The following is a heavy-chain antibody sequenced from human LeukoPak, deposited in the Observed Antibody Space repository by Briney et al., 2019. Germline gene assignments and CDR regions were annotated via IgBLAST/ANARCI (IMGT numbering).Heavy chain of an antibody. CDR2: ISGSGGST. Sequence: GGSLRLSCAASGFTFSSYAMSWVRQAPGKGLEWVSAISGSGGSTYYADSVKGRFTISRDNSKNTLYLQMNSLRAEDTAVYNCAKDSTGGYVDVLYYYYGMDVGGKGPRVPVS. J-gene: IGHJ6*04. CDR3: AKDSTGGYVDVLYYYYGMDV. D-gene: IGHD6-13*01. CDR1: GFTFSSYA. V-gene: IGHV3-23*01.